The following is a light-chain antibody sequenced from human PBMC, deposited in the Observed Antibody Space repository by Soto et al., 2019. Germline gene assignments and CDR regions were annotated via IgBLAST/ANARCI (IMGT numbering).Light chain of an antibody. CDR2: DAY. Sequence: EIVMTQSPATLSVSPGERATISCRASQSVSSNLAWYQQKPGQAPRLLIYDAYNRATVIPDRFSGSGSGTEFTLTISSLQSEDFAVYYCQQYNDWPPITFGQGTRVEIK. J-gene: IGKJ5*01. CDR3: QQYNDWPPIT. CDR1: QSVSSN. V-gene: IGKV3-15*01.